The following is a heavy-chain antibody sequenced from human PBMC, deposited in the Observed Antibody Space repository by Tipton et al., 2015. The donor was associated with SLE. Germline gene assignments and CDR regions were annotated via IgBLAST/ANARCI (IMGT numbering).Heavy chain of an antibody. Sequence: TLSLTCTVSGGSIRSHHWSWIRQPPGKGLEWIGYIYYSGSTNYNTYLNSRVTISVDTSKNQFALKLSSVTAADTAVYYCARDYSIIWGRDYYYGMDVWGQGTTVTVSS. J-gene: IGHJ6*02. CDR3: ARDYSIIWGRDYYYGMDV. CDR1: GGSIRSHH. CDR2: IYYSGST. D-gene: IGHD6-13*01. V-gene: IGHV4-59*11.